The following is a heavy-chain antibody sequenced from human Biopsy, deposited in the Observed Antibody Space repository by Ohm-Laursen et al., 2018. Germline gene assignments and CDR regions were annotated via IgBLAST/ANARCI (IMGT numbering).Heavy chain of an antibody. CDR1: GYTFTDDQ. V-gene: IGHV1-2*06. J-gene: IGHJ5*02. CDR3: SREQHYYSA. CDR2: VNPKKGDT. D-gene: IGHD2-21*02. Sequence: ASVKVSCKTTGYTFTDDQIHWVREAPGQGLEWMGLVNPKKGDTRYAQKFQGRVTMTSNVSVATAYMELTGLTSDDTAVYFCSREQHYYSAWGQGTLVTVSS.